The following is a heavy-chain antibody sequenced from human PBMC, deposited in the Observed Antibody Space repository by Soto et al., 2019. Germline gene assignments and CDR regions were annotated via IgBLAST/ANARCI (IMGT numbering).Heavy chain of an antibody. CDR1: GFTFSSYS. Sequence: GWSLRLSCAASGFTFSSYSMNWVRQAPGKGLEWVSSISSSSSYIYYADSVKGRFTISRDNAKNSLYLQMNSLRAEDTAVYYCARVQWELPDYWGQGTLVTVSS. D-gene: IGHD1-26*01. V-gene: IGHV3-21*01. CDR3: ARVQWELPDY. J-gene: IGHJ4*02. CDR2: ISSSSSYI.